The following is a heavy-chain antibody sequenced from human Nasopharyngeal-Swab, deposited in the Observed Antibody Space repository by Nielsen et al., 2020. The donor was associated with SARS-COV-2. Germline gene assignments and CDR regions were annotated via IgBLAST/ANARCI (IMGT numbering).Heavy chain of an antibody. Sequence: WIRQPPGKALEWLALIDWDDDKYYSTSLKTRLTISKDTSKNQVVLTMTNMDPVDTATYYCARIPPLDYYFDYWGQRTLVTVSS. V-gene: IGHV2-70*01. CDR2: IDWDDDK. D-gene: IGHD3/OR15-3a*01. J-gene: IGHJ4*02. CDR3: ARIPPLDYYFDY.